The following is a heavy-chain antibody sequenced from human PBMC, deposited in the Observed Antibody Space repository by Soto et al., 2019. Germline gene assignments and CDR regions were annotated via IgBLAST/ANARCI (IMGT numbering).Heavy chain of an antibody. Sequence: EVQLVESGGGFVEPGGSLRLSCVGSGLTLSHAWMTWVRQAPGKGLEWVGRIKTKVEGGTMDYAAPVKGRFSVSRDDSENTLYLHMSSLQSEDTAMYYCVADRRGVRPNWGLDYWGQGHLVTVSS. D-gene: IGHD7-27*01. CDR2: IKTKVEGGTM. J-gene: IGHJ4*02. CDR3: VADRRGVRPNWGLDY. CDR1: GLTLSHAW. V-gene: IGHV3-15*07.